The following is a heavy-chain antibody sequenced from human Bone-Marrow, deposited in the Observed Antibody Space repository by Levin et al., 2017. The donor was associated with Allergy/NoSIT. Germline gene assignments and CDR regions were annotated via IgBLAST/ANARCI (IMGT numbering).Heavy chain of an antibody. CDR1: GFTFSDYY. J-gene: IGHJ4*02. CDR3: ARATYGGCDS. Sequence: GGSLRLSCAASGFTFSDYYMTWIRQAPGKGLEWVSYISTSESTIFYVDSAKGRYADSVKGRFTISRDDAKNSLYLQMTSLRAEDTAVYYCARATYGGCDSWGQGTLVTVSS. V-gene: IGHV3-11*01. CDR2: ISTSESTI. D-gene: IGHD4-23*01.